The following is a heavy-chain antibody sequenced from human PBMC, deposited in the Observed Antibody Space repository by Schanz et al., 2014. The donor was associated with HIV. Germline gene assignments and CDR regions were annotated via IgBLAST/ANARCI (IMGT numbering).Heavy chain of an antibody. Sequence: QVQLVESGGGVVQPGRSLRLSCAASGFTFSTYVMHWVRQAPGKGLEWGAVIWFDGRNKYYGDSVKGRFTISRDNSKNTLYLQMNSLRPEDTAVYYCAKDKSRHTYSSSSIFDPWGQGTLVTVSS. CDR2: IWFDGRNK. CDR3: AKDKSRHTYSSSSIFDP. V-gene: IGHV3-33*06. D-gene: IGHD6-13*01. CDR1: GFTFSTYV. J-gene: IGHJ5*02.